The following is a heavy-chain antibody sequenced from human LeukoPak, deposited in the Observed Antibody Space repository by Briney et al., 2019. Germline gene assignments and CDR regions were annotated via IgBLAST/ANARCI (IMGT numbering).Heavy chain of an antibody. CDR3: AKVGDYGDYFDY. Sequence: GRSLRLSCAASGFTFDDYAMHWVRQAPGKGLEWVSGISWNSGSIGYADSVKGRFTISRDNAKNSLYLQMNSLRAEDMALYYCAKVGDYGDYFDYWGQGTLVTVSS. D-gene: IGHD4-17*01. V-gene: IGHV3-9*03. CDR1: GFTFDDYA. CDR2: ISWNSGSI. J-gene: IGHJ4*02.